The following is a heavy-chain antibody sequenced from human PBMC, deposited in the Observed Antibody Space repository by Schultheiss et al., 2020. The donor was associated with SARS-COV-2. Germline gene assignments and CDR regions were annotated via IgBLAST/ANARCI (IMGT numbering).Heavy chain of an antibody. D-gene: IGHD6-19*01. J-gene: IGHJ4*02. CDR2: IYYSGST. CDR3: ARTVSSGWSNYFDY. Sequence: SETLSLTCTVSGGSISSSSYYWSWIRQPPGKGLEWIGYIYYSGSTNYNPSLKSRVTISVDTSKNQFSLKLSSVTAADTAVYYCARTVSSGWSNYFDYWGQGTLVTVSS. V-gene: IGHV4-61*01. CDR1: GGSISSSSYY.